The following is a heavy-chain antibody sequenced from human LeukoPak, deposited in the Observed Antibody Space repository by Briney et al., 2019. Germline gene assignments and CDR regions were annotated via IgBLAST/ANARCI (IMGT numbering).Heavy chain of an antibody. Sequence: GGSLRLSCAASGFTVSSTYMSWVRQAPGKGLEWVAFIRYDGSNKYYADSVRGRFTISRDNSKNTLYLQMNSLRGEDTAVYYCAKEIWPTVTTPGRTYFDYWGQGTLVTVSS. D-gene: IGHD4-17*01. CDR1: GFTVSSTY. V-gene: IGHV3-30*02. J-gene: IGHJ4*02. CDR3: AKEIWPTVTTPGRTYFDY. CDR2: IRYDGSNK.